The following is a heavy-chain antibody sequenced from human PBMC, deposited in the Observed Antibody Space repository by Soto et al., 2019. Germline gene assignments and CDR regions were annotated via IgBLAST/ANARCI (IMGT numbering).Heavy chain of an antibody. CDR2: ISGYNGNT. J-gene: IGHJ6*02. V-gene: IGHV1-18*01. CDR3: SRFIMVGGWFDPNYYHGMDV. Sequence: QVQLVQSGAEVKKPGASVTVSCKTSGYTFSNYVINWVRQAPGQGLEWMGWISGYNGNTNYAQTVQGRVTMTTDTSTGTVYMELSSLKSDDTAIYYCSRFIMVGGWFDPNYYHGMDVWGQGTTVTVSS. D-gene: IGHD6-19*01. CDR1: GYTFSNYV.